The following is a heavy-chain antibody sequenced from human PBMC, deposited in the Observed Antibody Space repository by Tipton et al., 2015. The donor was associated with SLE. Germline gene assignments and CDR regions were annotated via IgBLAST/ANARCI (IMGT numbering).Heavy chain of an antibody. V-gene: IGHV3-23*01. CDR2: ISGRGGST. CDR3: AKGRASGSGNVFSWFDP. J-gene: IGHJ5*02. CDR1: GFTFSSHW. Sequence: SLRLSCAAPGFTFSSHWMYWVRQAPGMGLGWVSVISGRGGSTYYADSVKGRFTISRDNSKSTLYLQMNNLRVDDTAVYYCAKGRASGSGNVFSWFDPWGQGTRVTVSS. D-gene: IGHD5-12*01.